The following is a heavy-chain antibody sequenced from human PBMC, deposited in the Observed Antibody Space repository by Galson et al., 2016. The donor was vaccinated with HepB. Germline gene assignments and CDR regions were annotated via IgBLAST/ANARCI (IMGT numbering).Heavy chain of an antibody. CDR3: ARAAGDYGNDGFPNFDY. CDR2: ISGSDGRT. V-gene: IGHV3-23*01. Sequence: SLRLSCAASGFNFSSYAMVWVRKAPGKGLEWISAISGSDGRTYYADSGKGRFTISRDNPKNTLFLQMNSLRDEDTAVYFCARAAGDYGNDGFPNFDYWGQGTLVTVSS. D-gene: IGHD4-17*01. J-gene: IGHJ4*02. CDR1: GFNFSSYA.